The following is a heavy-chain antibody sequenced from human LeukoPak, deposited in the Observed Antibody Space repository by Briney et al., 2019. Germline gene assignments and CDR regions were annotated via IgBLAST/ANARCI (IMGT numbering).Heavy chain of an antibody. CDR2: IYHSGST. D-gene: IGHD3-22*01. V-gene: IGHV4-38-2*02. CDR1: GYSISSGYY. Sequence: SSETLSLTCTVSGYSISSGYYWGWIRQPPGKGLEWIGSIYHSGSTYYNPSLKSRVTISVDTSKNQFSLKLSSVTAADTAVYYCARARGYYYDSSRRYYFDYWGQGTLVTVSS. CDR3: ARARGYYYDSSRRYYFDY. J-gene: IGHJ4*02.